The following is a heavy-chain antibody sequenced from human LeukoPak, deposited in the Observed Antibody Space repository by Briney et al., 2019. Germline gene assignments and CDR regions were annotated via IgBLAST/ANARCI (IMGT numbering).Heavy chain of an antibody. J-gene: IGHJ4*02. CDR2: ISGSSTIT. D-gene: IGHD2-15*01. Sequence: PGGSLRLSCAVSGFTFSSYSMSWVRQAPGKGLEWISYISGSSTITYYADSVKGRFTISRDNAKKSLYVELNSLRDDDTAVYYCARDPRYCSGGSCLRFDYWGQGTLVSVSS. CDR3: ARDPRYCSGGSCLRFDY. CDR1: GFTFSSYS. V-gene: IGHV3-48*02.